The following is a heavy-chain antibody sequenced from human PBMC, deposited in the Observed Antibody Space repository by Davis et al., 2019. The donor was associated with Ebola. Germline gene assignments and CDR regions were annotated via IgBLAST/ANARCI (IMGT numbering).Heavy chain of an antibody. V-gene: IGHV3-74*03. D-gene: IGHD6-6*01. Sequence: GESLKISCAASGFTFSKYWMHWVRQTPGKGLMWVSRINSDGSSSTREYADSLKGRFTISRDNSKDTLFLQIDSLRPDDTAVYYCARDFFEYSSSSFSDYWGHGTLVTVSS. J-gene: IGHJ4*01. CDR1: GFTFSKYW. CDR3: ARDFFEYSSSSFSDY. CDR2: INSDGSSS.